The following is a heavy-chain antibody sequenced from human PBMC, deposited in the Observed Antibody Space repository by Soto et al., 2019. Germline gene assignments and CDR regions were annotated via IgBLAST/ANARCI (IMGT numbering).Heavy chain of an antibody. CDR1: GFTFSSYG. J-gene: IGHJ6*02. V-gene: IGHV3-30*18. D-gene: IGHD3-10*01. CDR2: ISHDGSNK. Sequence: GGSLRLSCAASGFTFSSYGMHWVRQAPGKGLEWVAVISHDGSNKYYADSVKGRFTISRDNSKNTLYLQMNSLRAEDTAVYYCAKDYYYGSGSYYYYYYGMDVWGQGTTVTVSS. CDR3: AKDYYYGSGSYYYYYYGMDV.